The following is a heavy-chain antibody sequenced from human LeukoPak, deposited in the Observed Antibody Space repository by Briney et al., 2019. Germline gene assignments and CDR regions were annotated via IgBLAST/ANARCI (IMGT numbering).Heavy chain of an antibody. V-gene: IGHV4-39*01. CDR3: ARHPNDFWSGFDY. CDR1: GGSISSSSYY. J-gene: IGHJ4*02. D-gene: IGHD3-3*01. Sequence: PSETLSLTCTVSGGSISSSSYYWGWIRQPPGKGLEWIGSIYYSGSTYYNPSLKSRVTISLETSRNQFSLKLSSMTAADTAVYYCARHPNDFWSGFDYWGQGTLVTVSS. CDR2: IYYSGST.